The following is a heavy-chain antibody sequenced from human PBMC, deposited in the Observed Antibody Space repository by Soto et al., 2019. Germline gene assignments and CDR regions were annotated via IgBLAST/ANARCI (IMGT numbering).Heavy chain of an antibody. CDR1: GFTFDDYA. V-gene: IGHV3-9*01. D-gene: IGHD6-19*01. CDR3: AKDIGSIAVAGIDY. Sequence: RLSCAASGFTFDDYAMHWVRQAPGKGLEWVSGISWNSGSIGYADSVKGRFTISRDNAKNSLYLQMNSLRAEDTALYYCAKDIGSIAVAGIDYWGQGTLVTVSS. J-gene: IGHJ4*02. CDR2: ISWNSGSI.